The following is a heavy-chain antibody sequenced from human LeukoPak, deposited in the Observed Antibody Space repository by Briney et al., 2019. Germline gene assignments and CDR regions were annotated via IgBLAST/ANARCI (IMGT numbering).Heavy chain of an antibody. CDR3: ARNYYDSSVGAFDY. CDR2: IYYSGST. V-gene: IGHV4-34*09. J-gene: IGHJ4*02. D-gene: IGHD3-22*01. CDR1: GGSFSGYY. Sequence: PSETLSLTCAVYGGSFSGYYWSWIRQPPGKGLEWIGYIYYSGSTYYNPSLKSRVTISVDTSKNQFSLKLSSVTAADTAVYYCARNYYDSSVGAFDYWGQGTLVTVSS.